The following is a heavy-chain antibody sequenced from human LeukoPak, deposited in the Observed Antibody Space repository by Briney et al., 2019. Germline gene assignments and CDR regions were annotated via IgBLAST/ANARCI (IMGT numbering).Heavy chain of an antibody. D-gene: IGHD4-17*01. V-gene: IGHV4-4*07. CDR2: ISTSGST. Sequence: SETLSLTCTVSGDSLSGFYWSWIRQPGGKGLQWIGRISTSGSTNYNPSLKSRVTMSVDRSTNEFSLTVRSVPAADTALYYCARGLPSYGDYVDYYFYMDVWGKGTTVTVSS. CDR1: GDSLSGFY. J-gene: IGHJ6*03. CDR3: ARGLPSYGDYVDYYFYMDV.